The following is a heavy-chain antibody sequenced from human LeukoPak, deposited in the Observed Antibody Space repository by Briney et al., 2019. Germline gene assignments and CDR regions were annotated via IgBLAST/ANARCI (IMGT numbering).Heavy chain of an antibody. CDR1: GLTFSNYN. Sequence: PGGSLRLSCAASGLTFSNYNLNWVRQTPGKGLEWVSSIAGSDTGTYYADSVKDRFAISRDNSKNTLFLQMNSLRADDTAVYFCAKGPMGSCKGAFCYHFDYWGQGTLVTVSS. CDR3: AKGPMGSCKGAFCYHFDY. J-gene: IGHJ4*02. D-gene: IGHD2-15*01. CDR2: IAGSDTGT. V-gene: IGHV3-23*01.